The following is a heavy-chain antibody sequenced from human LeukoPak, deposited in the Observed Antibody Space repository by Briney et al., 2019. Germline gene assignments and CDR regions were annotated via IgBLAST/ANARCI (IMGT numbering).Heavy chain of an antibody. CDR2: INPGGSES. CDR1: EFEPTYFW. V-gene: IGHV3-7*01. D-gene: IGHD3-16*02. CDR3: ATFVGTVSGSYTVPGGLLV. Sequence: GGSLRLSCVALEFEPTYFWVTWVRRAPGKGLEWVAHINPGGSESFYLDSVRGRFTISRDNAKKSLYLQMNSLRAEDTAVYYCATFVGTVSGSYTVPGGLLVWGKGTTVSVSS. J-gene: IGHJ6*04.